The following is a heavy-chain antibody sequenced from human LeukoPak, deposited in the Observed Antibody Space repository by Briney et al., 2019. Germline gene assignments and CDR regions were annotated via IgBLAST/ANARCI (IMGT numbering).Heavy chain of an antibody. J-gene: IGHJ5*01. V-gene: IGHV1-2*06. CDR3: ARAYYYDSSAYYYDS. D-gene: IGHD3-22*01. CDR1: GYTFTGYY. Sequence: ASVKVSCKASGYTFTGYYIHWVRQAPGQGLEWMGRINPNSGDTNFAQRFQGRVTMTRDTSISTAYMELSRLMSDDTDTAVYYCARAYYYDSSAYYYDSWGQGSLVTVSS. CDR2: INPNSGDT.